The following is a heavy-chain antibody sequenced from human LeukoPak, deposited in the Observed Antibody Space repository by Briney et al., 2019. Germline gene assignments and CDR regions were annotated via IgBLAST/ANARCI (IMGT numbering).Heavy chain of an antibody. CDR2: IKSKTDGGTT. D-gene: IGHD6-13*01. CDR3: TTGGDSSSWSYSRPEQYYYYGMDV. Sequence: GGSLRLSCAASGFTFSNAWMSWVRQAPGKGLEWVGRIKSKTDGGTTDYAAPVKGRFTISRDDSKNTLYLQKNSLKTEDTAVYYCTTGGDSSSWSYSRPEQYYYYGMDVWGQGTTVTVSS. V-gene: IGHV3-15*01. J-gene: IGHJ6*02. CDR1: GFTFSNAW.